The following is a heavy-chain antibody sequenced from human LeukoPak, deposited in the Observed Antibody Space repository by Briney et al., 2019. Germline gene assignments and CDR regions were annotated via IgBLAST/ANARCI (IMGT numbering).Heavy chain of an antibody. J-gene: IGHJ4*02. CDR2: INPDGGIT. CDR1: GFTFSSYA. Sequence: GGSLRLSCAASGFTFSSYAMSWVRQAPGKGLEWVSRINPDGGITNYADSVRGRFTISRDNAKNTLYLQMNSLRAEDTAVYYCARDFTGYSDIWGQGTLVTVSS. V-gene: IGHV3-74*01. D-gene: IGHD5-12*01. CDR3: ARDFTGYSDI.